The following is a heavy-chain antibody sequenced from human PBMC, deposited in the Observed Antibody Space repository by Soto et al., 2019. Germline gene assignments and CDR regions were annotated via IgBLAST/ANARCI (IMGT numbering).Heavy chain of an antibody. CDR2: IWYDGSNK. D-gene: IGHD3-22*01. V-gene: IGHV3-33*01. J-gene: IGHJ4*02. CDR3: ASDYDSSGYHRDFYYY. CDR1: GFTFSSYG. Sequence: GGSLRLSCAASGFTFSSYGMHWVRQAPGKGLEWVAVIWYDGSNKYYADSVKGRFTISRDNSKNTLYLQMNSLRAEDTAVYYCASDYDSSGYHRDFYYYWTQGSLVTGSS.